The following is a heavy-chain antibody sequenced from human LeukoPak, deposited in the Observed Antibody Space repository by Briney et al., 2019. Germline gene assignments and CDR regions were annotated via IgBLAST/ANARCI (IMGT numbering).Heavy chain of an antibody. CDR2: FDPEDGET. D-gene: IGHD3-16*01. Sequence: GASVKVSCKVSAYTLTELSMHWVRQAPGKGLEWMGGFDPEDGETIYAQKFQGRVTMTEDTSTDTAYMELSRLRSDDAAVYYCARRFYYAMDVWGQGTTVTVSS. CDR1: AYTLTELS. CDR3: ARRFYYAMDV. J-gene: IGHJ6*02. V-gene: IGHV1-24*01.